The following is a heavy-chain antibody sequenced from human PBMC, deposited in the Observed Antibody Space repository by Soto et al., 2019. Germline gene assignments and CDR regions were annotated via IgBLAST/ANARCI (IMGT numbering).Heavy chain of an antibody. CDR2: IIPILGIA. V-gene: IGHV1-69*08. CDR3: SREDDCSGGSCPIDYYYGMDV. Sequence: QVQLVQSGAEVKKPGSSVKVSCKASGGTFSSYTISWVRQAPGQGLEWMGRIIPILGIANYAQKFQGRVTITADKSTSTAYMELSSLRSEDTAVYYCSREDDCSGGSCPIDYYYGMDVWGQGTTVTVSS. D-gene: IGHD2-15*01. CDR1: GGTFSSYT. J-gene: IGHJ6*02.